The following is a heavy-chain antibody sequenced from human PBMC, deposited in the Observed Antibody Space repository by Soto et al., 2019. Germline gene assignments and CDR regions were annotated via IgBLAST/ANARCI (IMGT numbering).Heavy chain of an antibody. D-gene: IGHD3-3*01. J-gene: IGHJ6*03. Sequence: PGESLKISCKGPGYSFTSYLIGWVRQMPGKGLEWMGIIYPGDSDTRYSPSFQGQVTISADKSISTAYLQWSSLKASDTAMYYCARQSYYDFWGGYYPYYYYYMDVWGKGTTVTVSS. CDR3: ARQSYYDFWGGYYPYYYYYMDV. CDR2: IYPGDSDT. V-gene: IGHV5-51*01. CDR1: GYSFTSYL.